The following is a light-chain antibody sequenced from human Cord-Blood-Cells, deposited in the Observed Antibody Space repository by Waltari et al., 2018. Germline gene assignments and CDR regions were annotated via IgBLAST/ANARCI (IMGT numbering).Light chain of an antibody. Sequence: EIVLTQSPGTLSWSPGERATLSCRASQGVSSSDLALYQAKPGQAPRLLILGGSSMATGIPDRFSGSGSGTDFTLTISRLEPEDFAVYYCQQYGSAPLTFGGGTKVEIK. CDR3: QQYGSAPLT. J-gene: IGKJ4*01. V-gene: IGKV3-20*01. CDR1: QGVSSSD. CDR2: GGS.